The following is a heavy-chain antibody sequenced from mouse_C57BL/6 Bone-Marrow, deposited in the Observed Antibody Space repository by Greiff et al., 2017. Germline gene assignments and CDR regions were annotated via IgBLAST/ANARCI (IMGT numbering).Heavy chain of an antibody. Sequence: VQLQQSGPELVRPGVSVKISCKGSCYTFTDYAMHWVKQSHAKSLEWIGVISTYYGDASYNQKFKDKATMTVDKSSSTAYMELARLTSEDSAVYYCARPYYGSSYDYFDYWGQGTTLTVSS. CDR3: ARPYYGSSYDYFDY. J-gene: IGHJ2*01. V-gene: IGHV1-67*01. D-gene: IGHD1-1*01. CDR2: ISTYYGDA. CDR1: CYTFTDYA.